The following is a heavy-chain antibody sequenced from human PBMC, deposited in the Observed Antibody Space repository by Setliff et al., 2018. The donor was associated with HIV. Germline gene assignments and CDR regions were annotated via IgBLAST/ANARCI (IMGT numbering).Heavy chain of an antibody. V-gene: IGHV3-15*01. J-gene: IGHJ6*03. CDR1: GFTFSNAW. Sequence: KPGGSLRLSCAASGFTFSNAWMSWVRQAPGKGLEWVGRIKSKTDGGTTDYAAPVKGRFTISRDDSKNTLYLQMNSLKTEDTAVYYCTTESGAVYYYYMDVWGKGTTVTVSS. CDR3: TTESGAVYYYYMDV. CDR2: IKSKTDGGTT. D-gene: IGHD2-15*01.